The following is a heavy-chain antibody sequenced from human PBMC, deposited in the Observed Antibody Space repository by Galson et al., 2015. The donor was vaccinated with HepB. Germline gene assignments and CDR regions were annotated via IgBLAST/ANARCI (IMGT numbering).Heavy chain of an antibody. Sequence: SLRLSCAASGFTFSSSSMNWVRQAPGKGLEWVSYISSSSTIKYADSVKGRFTISRDNAKNSLYVQMNSLRDEDTAVYYCARDRGYYDSSGYLSESYYYGMDVWGQGTTVTVSS. J-gene: IGHJ6*02. CDR2: ISSSSTI. CDR3: ARDRGYYDSSGYLSESYYYGMDV. CDR1: GFTFSSSS. D-gene: IGHD3-22*01. V-gene: IGHV3-48*02.